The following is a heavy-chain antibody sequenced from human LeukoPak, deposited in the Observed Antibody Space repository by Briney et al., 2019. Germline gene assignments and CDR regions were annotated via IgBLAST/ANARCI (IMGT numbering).Heavy chain of an antibody. CDR2: IYWNNDK. CDR3: AHRRAYNFWSVFYFDY. D-gene: IGHD3-3*01. CDR1: GFSLSTSAVG. Sequence: GPTLVNPTQPLTLTCTFSGFSLSTSAVGVGWIRQPPGKDMEWLALIYWNNDKRYSPSLKSRLTITKDTAKNQVVLTMTNMDPVDTATYYCAHRRAYNFWSVFYFDYWGQGTLVTVSS. V-gene: IGHV2-5*01. J-gene: IGHJ4*02.